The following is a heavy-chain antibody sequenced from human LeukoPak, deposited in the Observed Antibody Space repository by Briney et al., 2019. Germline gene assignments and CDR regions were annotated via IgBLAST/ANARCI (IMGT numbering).Heavy chain of an antibody. CDR1: GYTFTGYY. J-gene: IGHJ6*02. Sequence: ASVKVSCKASGYTFTGYYMHWVRQAPGQGLEWMGRINPNSGGTNYAQKFQGRVTMARDTSISTAYMELSRLRSDDTAVYYCASFYCSSTSCDSVKYYYYGMDVWGQGTTVTVSS. D-gene: IGHD2-2*01. V-gene: IGHV1-2*06. CDR2: INPNSGGT. CDR3: ASFYCSSTSCDSVKYYYYGMDV.